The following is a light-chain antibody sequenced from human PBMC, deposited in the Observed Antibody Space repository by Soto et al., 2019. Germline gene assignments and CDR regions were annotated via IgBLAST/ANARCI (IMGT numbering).Light chain of an antibody. CDR1: PSVISTY. CDR3: QQYGSSPIT. J-gene: IGKJ5*01. V-gene: IGKV3-20*01. CDR2: GAS. Sequence: EIVLTQSPGTLSLSPGERATLSCRASPSVISTYLAWYQQKPGQAPRLLIYGASSRATGIPDRFSGSGSGTDFTLTISRLEPEDFAVYYCQQYGSSPITFGQGTRLENK.